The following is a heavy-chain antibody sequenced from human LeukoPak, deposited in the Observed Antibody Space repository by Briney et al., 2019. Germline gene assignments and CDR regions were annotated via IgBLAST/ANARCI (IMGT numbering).Heavy chain of an antibody. J-gene: IGHJ4*02. V-gene: IGHV4-59*01. CDR2: IFYSGST. CDR3: ARSTFSSNWNL. Sequence: SETLSLTCTVSGGSISDYYWSWIRQPPGKGLEWIGYIFYSGSTYYNPSLKSRVTMSVDTSKNQFSLNLNAVTAADTAVYYCARSTFSSNWNLWGQGTLVTVSS. CDR1: GGSISDYY. D-gene: IGHD6-13*01.